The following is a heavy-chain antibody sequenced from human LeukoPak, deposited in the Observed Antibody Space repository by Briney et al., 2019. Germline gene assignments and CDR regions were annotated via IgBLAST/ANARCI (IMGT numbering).Heavy chain of an antibody. CDR1: GFTFSRHI. V-gene: IGHV3-21*04. D-gene: IGHD5-24*01. J-gene: IGHJ6*02. Sequence: PGGSLRLSCAASGFTFSRHIMNWVRQAPGKGLEWVSSISAGYNYTYYADSVKGRFTISRDNAKNSLYLQMNSLRAEDTAVYYCASRDRGYYFGMDVWGQGTTVTVSS. CDR3: ASRDRGYYFGMDV. CDR2: ISAGYNYT.